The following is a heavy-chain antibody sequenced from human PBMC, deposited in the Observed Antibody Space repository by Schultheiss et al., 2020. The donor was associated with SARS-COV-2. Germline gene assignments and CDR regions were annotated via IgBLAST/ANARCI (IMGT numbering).Heavy chain of an antibody. Sequence: GGSLRLSCAASGFTFSSYWMSWVRQAPGKGLEWVANIKQDGSEKYYVDSVKGRFTISRDNAKNSLYLQMNSLRAEDTAVYYCARVRGGYWYGMDVWGQGTTVTVSS. D-gene: IGHD3-16*01. CDR1: GFTFSSYW. V-gene: IGHV3-7*03. CDR3: ARVRGGYWYGMDV. CDR2: IKQDGSEK. J-gene: IGHJ6*02.